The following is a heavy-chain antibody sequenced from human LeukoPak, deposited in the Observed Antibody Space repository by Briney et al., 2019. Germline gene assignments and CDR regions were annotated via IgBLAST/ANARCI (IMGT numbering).Heavy chain of an antibody. D-gene: IGHD5-24*01. CDR1: GGSITSGSYH. V-gene: IGHV4-39*02. CDR3: ARDRDGYAYSFDY. Sequence: AETPSLTCTVSGGSITSGSYHWGWIRQSPGKGLEWIGNTYYTGSAYYRPSLQSRVSISVDTSKKEFSLKLTSVTAADTAVYYCARDRDGYAYSFDYWGQGTLVTVSS. J-gene: IGHJ4*02. CDR2: TYYTGSA.